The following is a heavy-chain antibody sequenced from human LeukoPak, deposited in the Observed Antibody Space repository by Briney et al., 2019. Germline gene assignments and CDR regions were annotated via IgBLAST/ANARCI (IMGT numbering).Heavy chain of an antibody. D-gene: IGHD6-19*01. CDR1: GGSIRTDDHY. J-gene: IGHJ3*02. Sequence: SETLSLTCTASGGSIRTDDHYWGWIRQPPGKELEWLGRISYSGSTYNNPSLKSRVTISVDTSKNQFSLNLRSVTAADTAVYYCARLYYSTGWWAFDIWGRGTMVTVSS. CDR3: ARLYYSTGWWAFDI. CDR2: ISYSGST. V-gene: IGHV4-39*01.